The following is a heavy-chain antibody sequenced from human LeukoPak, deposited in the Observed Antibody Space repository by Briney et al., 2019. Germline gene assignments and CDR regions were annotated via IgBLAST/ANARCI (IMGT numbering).Heavy chain of an antibody. CDR1: GLSVADYG. Sequence: GGSLRLSCAASGLSVADYGMSWVRQAPGKGLEWVSGIDWSGESTGYADSVKGRFTIPRDNVENALYLQMNSLRAEDTGLYFCTRDLSASWYSLAYWGRGTLVTVSS. V-gene: IGHV3-20*04. D-gene: IGHD2-2*01. J-gene: IGHJ4*02. CDR3: TRDLSASWYSLAY. CDR2: IDWSGEST.